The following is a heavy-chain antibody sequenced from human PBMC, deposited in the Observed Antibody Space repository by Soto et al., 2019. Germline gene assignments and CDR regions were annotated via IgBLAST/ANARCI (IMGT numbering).Heavy chain of an antibody. CDR2: INHSGST. V-gene: IGHV4-34*01. Sequence: PSETLSITCAVYGGSFSGYYWSWIRQPPGKGLEWIGEINHSGSTNYNPSLKSRVTISVDTSKNQFSLKLSSVTAADTAVYYCARLTMVRAYGMDVWGQGTTVTVSS. CDR1: GGSFSGYY. CDR3: ARLTMVRAYGMDV. J-gene: IGHJ6*02. D-gene: IGHD3-10*01.